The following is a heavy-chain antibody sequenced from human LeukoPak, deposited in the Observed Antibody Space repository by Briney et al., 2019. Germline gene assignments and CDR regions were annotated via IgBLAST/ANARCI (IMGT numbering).Heavy chain of an antibody. V-gene: IGHV4-39*07. CDR3: ARDRRGPNDAFDI. Sequence: SETLSLTCTVSGGSISSSSYYWGWIRQPPGKGLEWIGSIYYSGSTYYNPSLKSRVTISVDKSKNQFSLKLSSVTAADTAVYYCARDRRGPNDAFDIWGQGTMVTVSS. CDR1: GGSISSSSYY. J-gene: IGHJ3*02. D-gene: IGHD3/OR15-3a*01. CDR2: IYYSGST.